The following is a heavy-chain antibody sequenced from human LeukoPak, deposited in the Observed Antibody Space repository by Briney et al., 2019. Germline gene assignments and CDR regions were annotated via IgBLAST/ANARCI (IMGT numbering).Heavy chain of an antibody. J-gene: IGHJ4*02. D-gene: IGHD3-22*01. CDR2: IKQDGSET. CDR3: ARGKYYDVFIDF. Sequence: AGGSLRLSCAASGFTFSSYYMNWVRQAPVKGLEWVANIKQDGSETYYVDSLKGRFTISRDNAKNSVYLQMNSLRAEDTAVYYCARGKYYDVFIDFWGQGTLVTVSS. V-gene: IGHV3-7*01. CDR1: GFTFSSYY.